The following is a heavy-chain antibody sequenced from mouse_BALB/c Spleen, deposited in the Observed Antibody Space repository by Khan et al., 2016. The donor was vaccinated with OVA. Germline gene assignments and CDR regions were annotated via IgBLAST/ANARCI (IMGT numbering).Heavy chain of an antibody. V-gene: IGHV9-1*02. D-gene: IGHD2-5*01. CDR1: GYTFTNYR. CDR3: AIETSYWYFDA. J-gene: IGHJ1*01. CDR2: ITTHTGEP. Sequence: QIQLVQSGPELKKPGETVKISCKAVGYTFTNYRMNWMKQAPEKGLKWMGWITTHTGEPTYGDEFKGRFAFSLENSATTAYLQIHNLKDEDMATXFCAIETSYWYFDAWGAGTTVTVSS.